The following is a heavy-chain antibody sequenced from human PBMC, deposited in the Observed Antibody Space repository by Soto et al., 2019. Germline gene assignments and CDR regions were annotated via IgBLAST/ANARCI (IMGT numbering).Heavy chain of an antibody. D-gene: IGHD3-3*01. CDR2: ISPKNGNT. CDR1: GYSFSTYD. V-gene: IGHV1-18*04. J-gene: IGHJ5*02. Sequence: ASVKVSCKASGYSFSTYDISWLRQAPGQGPEWMGRISPKNGNTNYAQNFQDRVTMTADTSSSTAYMELRGLRSDGTAKYYCATSYDSGFDPWGQGTLVTVSS. CDR3: ATSYDSGFDP.